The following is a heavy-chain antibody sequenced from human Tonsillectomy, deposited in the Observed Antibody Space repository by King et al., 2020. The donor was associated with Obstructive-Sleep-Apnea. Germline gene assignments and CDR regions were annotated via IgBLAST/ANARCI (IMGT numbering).Heavy chain of an antibody. CDR3: ARLSDYDSPPDWFDP. D-gene: IGHD3-22*01. CDR1: GGSINGYC. Sequence: QLQESGPGLVKPSETLSLTCTVSGGSINGYCWSWIRQSPGKGLEWIGYIFSSGSTDYNPSLKSRLTISVDTFKNQFSLKLSSVTAADTAVYYFARLSDYDSPPDWFDPWGQGTPVIVSS. J-gene: IGHJ5*02. CDR2: IFSSGST. V-gene: IGHV4-59*08.